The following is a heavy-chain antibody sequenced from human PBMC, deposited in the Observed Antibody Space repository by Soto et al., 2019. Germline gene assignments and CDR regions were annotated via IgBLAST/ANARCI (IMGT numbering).Heavy chain of an antibody. D-gene: IGHD3-3*01. CDR3: TRHAGGQVEHSFYDYDMDV. V-gene: IGHV3-73*01. Sequence: EVQLVESGGGLVKPGGSLKLACLASGFPLSDSAIHWVRKASGKGLEWVGRIRSTTNNYATTYGAPVRGRFTLSRDDSKNTADLQMNNLESDDAAVYYCTRHAGGQVEHSFYDYDMDVWGKGTTVSV. J-gene: IGHJ6*03. CDR2: IRSTTNNYAT. CDR1: GFPLSDSA.